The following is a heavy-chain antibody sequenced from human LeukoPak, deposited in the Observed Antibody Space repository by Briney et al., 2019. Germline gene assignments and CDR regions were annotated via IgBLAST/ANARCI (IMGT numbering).Heavy chain of an antibody. J-gene: IGHJ4*02. V-gene: IGHV3-23*01. D-gene: IGHD5-24*01. CDR2: ISSNGGST. Sequence: PGGSLRLSCAASGFTFCIYAMSWVRQAPGKGLEWVSSISSNGGSTYYADSVKGRFTISRDNSKNTLYLQMNSLRAEDTAVYYCAKASKMDTILPPFDYWGQGTLVTVSS. CDR3: AKASKMDTILPPFDY. CDR1: GFTFCIYA.